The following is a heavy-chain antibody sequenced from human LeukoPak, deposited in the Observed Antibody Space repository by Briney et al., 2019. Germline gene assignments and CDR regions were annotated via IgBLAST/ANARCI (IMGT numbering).Heavy chain of an antibody. D-gene: IGHD6-6*01. V-gene: IGHV1-18*01. CDR2: ISAYNGNR. Sequence: ASVKVSCTASGYTFTSYGITWVRQAPGQGLEWMGWISAYNGNRNYAQKLQGRVTITTDTSTSTAYMELRSLRSDDTAVYYCARAPPGVPYSSSPALKFDYWGQGTLVTVSS. CDR3: ARAPPGVPYSSSPALKFDY. J-gene: IGHJ4*02. CDR1: GYTFTSYG.